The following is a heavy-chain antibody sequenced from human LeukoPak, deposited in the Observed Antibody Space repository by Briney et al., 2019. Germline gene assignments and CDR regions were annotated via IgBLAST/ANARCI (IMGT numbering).Heavy chain of an antibody. J-gene: IGHJ4*02. CDR1: GFTFTSYT. CDR2: ISSGSSFL. D-gene: IGHD3-16*01. Sequence: GGSLRLSCAASGFTFTSYTMNWVRQAPGKGLEWVSSISSGSSFLKYADSVKGRFTISRDNAMNSLYLQMNSLRAEDTAVYFCARTPVLGPIDFWGQGTLDTVSS. CDR3: ARTPVLGPIDF. V-gene: IGHV3-21*01.